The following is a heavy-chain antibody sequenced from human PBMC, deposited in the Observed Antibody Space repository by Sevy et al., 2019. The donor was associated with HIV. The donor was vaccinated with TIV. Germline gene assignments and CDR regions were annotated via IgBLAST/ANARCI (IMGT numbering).Heavy chain of an antibody. V-gene: IGHV3-13*01. CDR2: IGTAGYT. CDR1: GFTFSSYD. D-gene: IGHD3-22*01. J-gene: IGHJ4*02. CDR3: ARARYYDSSGYYTYYFDY. Sequence: GSLRLSFAASGFTFSSYDMHWVRQATGKGLEVVSAIGTAGYTYYPGSVKGRFTISRENAKNSLYLQMNSLRAGDTAVYYCARARYYDSSGYYTYYFDYWGQGTLVTVSS.